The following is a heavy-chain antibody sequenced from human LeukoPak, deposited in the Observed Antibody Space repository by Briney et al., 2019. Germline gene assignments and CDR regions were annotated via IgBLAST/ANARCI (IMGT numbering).Heavy chain of an antibody. V-gene: IGHV3-33*01. CDR3: ARGQYSPDY. CDR2: IWYDGSNK. Sequence: PGRSLRLSCAASGFTFSSYGMHWVRQAPGKGLEWVAVIWYDGSNKYYTDSVKGRFTISRDNSKNTLYLQMYSLRAEDTAVYYCARGQYSPDYWGQGTLVTVSS. CDR1: GFTFSSYG. D-gene: IGHD2-15*01. J-gene: IGHJ4*02.